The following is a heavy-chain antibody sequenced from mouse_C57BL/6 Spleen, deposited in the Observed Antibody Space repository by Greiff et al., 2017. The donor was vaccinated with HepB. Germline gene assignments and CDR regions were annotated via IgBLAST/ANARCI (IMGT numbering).Heavy chain of an antibody. CDR1: GFSFNTYA. CDR3: VRDGYGNRFAY. CDR2: IRSKSNNYAT. Sequence: EVQRVESGGGLVQPKGSLKLSCAASGFSFNTYAMNWVRQAPGKGLEWVARIRSKSNNYATYYADSVKDRFTISRDDSESMLYLQMNNLRTEDTAMYDCVRDGYGNRFAYWGQGTLVTVSA. V-gene: IGHV10-1*01. D-gene: IGHD2-2*01. J-gene: IGHJ3*01.